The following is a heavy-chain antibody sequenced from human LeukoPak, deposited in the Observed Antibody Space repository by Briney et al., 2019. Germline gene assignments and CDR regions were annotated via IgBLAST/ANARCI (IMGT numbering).Heavy chain of an antibody. CDR1: GGSSSGYY. CDR2: INHSGST. D-gene: IGHD1-14*01. Sequence: PSETLSLTCAVYGGSSSGYYWSWIRQPPGKGLEWIGEINHSGSTNYNPSLKSRVTISVDTSKNQFSLKLSSVTAADTAVYYCARAPGRRYFDYWGQGTLVTVSS. V-gene: IGHV4-34*01. CDR3: ARAPGRRYFDY. J-gene: IGHJ4*02.